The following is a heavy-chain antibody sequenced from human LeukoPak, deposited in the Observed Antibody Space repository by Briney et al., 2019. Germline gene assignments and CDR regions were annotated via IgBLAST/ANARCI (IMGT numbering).Heavy chain of an antibody. CDR3: ARVNWNDVLFT. D-gene: IGHD1-1*01. CDR1: GGSFSVYY. Sequence: SETLSLTCAVYGGSFSVYYWSWIRQPPGKELEWIGEINHSGNTNYNASLKSRATISVDTSRTQFSLKLSSVTAADTAVYYCARVNWNDVLFTWGPGTLVTVSS. V-gene: IGHV4-34*01. CDR2: INHSGNT. J-gene: IGHJ4*02.